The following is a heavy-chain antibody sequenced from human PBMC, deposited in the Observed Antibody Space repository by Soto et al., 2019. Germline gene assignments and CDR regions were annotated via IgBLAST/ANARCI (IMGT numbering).Heavy chain of an antibody. CDR1: GGSISSSSYY. D-gene: IGHD3-22*01. CDR2: IYYSGST. Sequence: SETLSLTCTVSGGSISSSSYYWVWIRQPPGQGLERIGSIYYSGSTYYNPSLKSRVTISVDTSKNQFSLKLSSVTAADTAVYYCARPYYYDSSGYYGDAFDIWGQGTMVTVSS. V-gene: IGHV4-39*01. J-gene: IGHJ3*02. CDR3: ARPYYYDSSGYYGDAFDI.